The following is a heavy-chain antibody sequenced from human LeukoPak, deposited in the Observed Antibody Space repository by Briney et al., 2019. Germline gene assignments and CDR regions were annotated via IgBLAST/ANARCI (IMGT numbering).Heavy chain of an antibody. CDR1: GGSISSYY. J-gene: IGHJ6*02. CDR3: ARFDIVVVPAAPATGGMDV. V-gene: IGHV4-59*08. CDR2: IYYSGST. D-gene: IGHD2-2*01. Sequence: PLETLSLTCTVSGGSISSYYWSWIRQPPGKGLEWIGYIYYSGSTNYNPSLKSRVTISVDTSKNQFSLKLSSVTAADTAVYYCARFDIVVVPAAPATGGMDVWGQGTTVTVSS.